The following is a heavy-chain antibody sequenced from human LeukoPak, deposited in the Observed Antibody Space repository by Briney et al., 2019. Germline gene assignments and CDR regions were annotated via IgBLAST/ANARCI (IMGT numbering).Heavy chain of an antibody. CDR3: AKWGDFDVLTGYYVTDF. D-gene: IGHD3-9*01. CDR1: GFTFSNYA. J-gene: IGHJ4*02. CDR2: ITGSSGNT. Sequence: GASLRLSCAASGFTFSNYAMSWVRQAPVKGLEWVSAITGSSGNTYYADSVKGRFTISRDNSKNTLYLQMNSLRDEDTAVYYCAKWGDFDVLTGYYVTDFWGQGTLVTVSS. V-gene: IGHV3-23*01.